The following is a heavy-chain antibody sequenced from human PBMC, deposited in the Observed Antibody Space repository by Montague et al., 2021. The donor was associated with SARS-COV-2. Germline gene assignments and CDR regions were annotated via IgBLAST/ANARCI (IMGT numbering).Heavy chain of an antibody. CDR2: INHSGTT. D-gene: IGHD2-2*01. CDR3: ARGGLGSRYHLLSGTWFDP. Sequence: SETLSLTCAVYGGSFSGYYWSWIRQSPGKGLEWIGEINHSGTTNYNPSLKSRVIISADTSKNQFSLKTSSVTAVDTAVYYCARGGLGSRYHLLSGTWFDPWGQGTLVTVSS. CDR1: GGSFSGYY. J-gene: IGHJ5*02. V-gene: IGHV4-34*01.